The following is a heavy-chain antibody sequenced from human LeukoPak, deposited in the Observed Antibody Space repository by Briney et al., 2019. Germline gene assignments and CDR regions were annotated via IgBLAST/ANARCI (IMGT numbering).Heavy chain of an antibody. D-gene: IGHD5-12*01. J-gene: IGHJ4*02. V-gene: IGHV3-74*03. CDR1: GFTLSSYW. Sequence: PGGSLRLSCAASGFTLSSYWMHWVRQALGKGLVWVSRINSDGSSITYADSVKGRFTISRDNAKNTLFLQMNSLSVEDTAVYNCAREGRVSGYDFDCWGQGTLVTVSS. CDR2: INSDGSSI. CDR3: AREGRVSGYDFDC.